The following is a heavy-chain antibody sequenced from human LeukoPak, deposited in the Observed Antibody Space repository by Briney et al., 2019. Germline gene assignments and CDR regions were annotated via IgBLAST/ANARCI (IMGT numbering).Heavy chain of an antibody. D-gene: IGHD4-17*01. CDR3: ATTVTTIKYNWFDP. J-gene: IGHJ5*02. CDR1: GGSFSGYY. Sequence: PSETLSLTCAVYGGSFSGYYWSWIRQPPGKGLEWIGEINHSGSTNYNPSLKSRVTISVDTSKNQFSLKLSSVTAADTAVYYCATTVTTIKYNWFDPWGQGTLVTVSS. V-gene: IGHV4-34*01. CDR2: INHSGST.